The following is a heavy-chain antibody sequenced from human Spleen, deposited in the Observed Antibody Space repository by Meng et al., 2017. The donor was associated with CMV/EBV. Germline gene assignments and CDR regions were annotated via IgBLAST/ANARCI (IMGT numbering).Heavy chain of an antibody. Sequence: QVQLPESGPGLVKSSGTLSPTCAVSGGSISSSNWWSWVRQPPGKGLEWIGEIYHSGSTNYNPSLKSRVTISVDKSKNQFSLKLSSVTAADTAVYYCASFPPPGKQWLVTDYWGQGTLVTVSS. CDR3: ASFPPPGKQWLVTDY. V-gene: IGHV4-4*02. CDR2: IYHSGST. D-gene: IGHD6-19*01. CDR1: GGSISSSNW. J-gene: IGHJ4*02.